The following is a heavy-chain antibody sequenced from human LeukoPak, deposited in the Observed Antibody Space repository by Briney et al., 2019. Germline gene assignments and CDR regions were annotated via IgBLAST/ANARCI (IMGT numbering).Heavy chain of an antibody. CDR3: ARGRPYYDFWSGYQTLFDY. CDR2: INHSGST. J-gene: IGHJ4*02. Sequence: SETLSLTCAVYGGSFSGYYWSWIRQPPGKGLERIGEINHSGSTNYNPSLKSRVTISVDTSKNQFSLKLSSVTAADTAVYYCARGRPYYDFWSGYQTLFDYWGQGTLVTVSS. D-gene: IGHD3-3*01. V-gene: IGHV4-34*01. CDR1: GGSFSGYY.